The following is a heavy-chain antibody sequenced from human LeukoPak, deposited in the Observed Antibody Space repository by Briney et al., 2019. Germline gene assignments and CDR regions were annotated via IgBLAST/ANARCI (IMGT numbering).Heavy chain of an antibody. CDR2: ISGSGGST. D-gene: IGHD3-3*02. Sequence: GGSLRLSCAASGFTFSSYAMSWVRQAPGKGLEWVSAISGSGGSTYYADSVKGRFTISRDNSKNTLYLQMNSLRTEDTAVYYCAKDPLQHFYGMDVWGQGTTVTVSS. J-gene: IGHJ6*02. V-gene: IGHV3-23*01. CDR1: GFTFSSYA. CDR3: AKDPLQHFYGMDV.